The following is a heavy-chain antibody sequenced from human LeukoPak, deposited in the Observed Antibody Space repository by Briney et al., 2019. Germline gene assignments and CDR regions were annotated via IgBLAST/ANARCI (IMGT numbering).Heavy chain of an antibody. Sequence: PGGSLRLSCAASGFTFSDFAMNCVRQAPGKGLEWVSSITRVSTYMYYAESVQGRFTISRDNHKDLLYLQLNSLRGDDTGIYYCTRDRNDNGDPDGFDIWGQGTVVTVSS. D-gene: IGHD1-1*01. CDR3: TRDRNDNGDPDGFDI. J-gene: IGHJ3*02. CDR2: ITRVSTYM. CDR1: GFTFSDFA. V-gene: IGHV3-21*01.